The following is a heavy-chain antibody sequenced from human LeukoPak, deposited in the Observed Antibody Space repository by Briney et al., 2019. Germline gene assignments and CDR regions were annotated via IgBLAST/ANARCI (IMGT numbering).Heavy chain of an antibody. D-gene: IGHD5-18*01. J-gene: IGHJ4*02. CDR2: IKQDGSEK. CDR3: ARDPSRGYTYGYEDY. Sequence: GGSLRLSCAASGFTFSSYWMNWVRQAPGKGLEWVANIKQDGSEKYYVDSVKGRFTISRDNAKNSLYLQMNSLRAEDTAVYYCARDPSRGYTYGYEDYWGQGTLVTVSS. V-gene: IGHV3-7*01. CDR1: GFTFSSYW.